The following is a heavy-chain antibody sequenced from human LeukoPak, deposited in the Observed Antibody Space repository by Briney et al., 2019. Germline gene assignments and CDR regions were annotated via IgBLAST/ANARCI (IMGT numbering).Heavy chain of an antibody. V-gene: IGHV3-66*01. CDR2: IYSGGST. CDR1: GFTVSSNY. Sequence: GGSLRLSCAASGFTVSSNYMSWVRQAPGKGLEWVSVIYSGGSTYYADSVKGRFTISRDNSKNTLYLQMNSLRAEDTAVYYRARDYKFGHDIPGDYYGMDVWGQGTTVTVSS. J-gene: IGHJ6*02. D-gene: IGHD3-9*01. CDR3: ARDYKFGHDIPGDYYGMDV.